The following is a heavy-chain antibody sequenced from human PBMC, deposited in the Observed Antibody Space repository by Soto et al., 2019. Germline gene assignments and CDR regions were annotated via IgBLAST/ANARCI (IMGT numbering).Heavy chain of an antibody. Sequence: SETLSLTCTVSGGSISSSSNYWGWIRQPPGKGLEWIGSIYSGGSTYYNPSLKSRVAISVDTSKNQFSLNLASVTAADTAVYYCARRDSSFWYGYWGQGTLVTVSS. V-gene: IGHV4-39*01. D-gene: IGHD6-13*01. J-gene: IGHJ4*02. CDR1: GGSISSSSNY. CDR3: ARRDSSFWYGY. CDR2: IYSGGST.